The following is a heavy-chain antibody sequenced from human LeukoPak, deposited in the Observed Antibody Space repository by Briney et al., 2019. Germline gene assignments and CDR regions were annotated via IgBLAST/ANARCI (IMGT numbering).Heavy chain of an antibody. Sequence: GGSLRLSCGASGFTFTNHWMGWVRQAPENGLEWVAIMNVHGSDKYHLDSVKGRFTISRDNAKNTLYLQMTGLRVEDTALYFCTRGDGRGRSDGAVWGPGTLVTVSS. CDR1: GFTFTNHW. D-gene: IGHD5-18*01. CDR3: TRGDGRGRSDGAV. J-gene: IGHJ4*02. V-gene: IGHV3-7*01. CDR2: MNVHGSDK.